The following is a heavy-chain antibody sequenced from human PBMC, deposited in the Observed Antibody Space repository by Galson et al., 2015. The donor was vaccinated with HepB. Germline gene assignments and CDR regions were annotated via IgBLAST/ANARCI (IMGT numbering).Heavy chain of an antibody. CDR3: ARDRQGQFVSGGMDV. CDR2: INPSGGNT. Sequence: SVKVSCKASGYTFTRYNIHWVRQAPGQGVEWMGVINPSGGNTNYAQEFQGRVAMTRDTSTSTVYMELSSVRSEDTALYYCARDRQGQFVSGGMDVWGQGTLVTVSS. D-gene: IGHD1-14*01. J-gene: IGHJ4*02. CDR1: GYTFTRYN. V-gene: IGHV1-46*01.